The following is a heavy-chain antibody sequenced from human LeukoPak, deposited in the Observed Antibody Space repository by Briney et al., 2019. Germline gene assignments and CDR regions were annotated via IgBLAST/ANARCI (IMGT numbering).Heavy chain of an antibody. CDR2: ISGSGA. Sequence: GGSLRLSCTTPKFNFHNYGLTWVRQAPGKGLEWVSSISGSGAQYAASVQGRFTISRDNSKNTLYLQMNSLRAEDTAVYYCAKDPNGDYIGAFDIWGQGTMVTVSS. D-gene: IGHD4-17*01. V-gene: IGHV3-23*01. J-gene: IGHJ3*02. CDR3: AKDPNGDYIGAFDI. CDR1: KFNFHNYG.